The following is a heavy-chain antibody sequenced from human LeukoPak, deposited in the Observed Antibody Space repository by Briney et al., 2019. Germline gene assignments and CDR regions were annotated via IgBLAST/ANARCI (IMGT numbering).Heavy chain of an antibody. CDR3: ARDRDCSSTSCYSDAFDI. J-gene: IGHJ3*02. Sequence: GGSLRLSCAASGFTISSNYMSWVRQAPGKGLEWVSVIYSGGSTYYADSVKGRFTISRDNSKNTLYLQMNSLRAEDTAVYYCARDRDCSSTSCYSDAFDIWGQGTMVTVSS. D-gene: IGHD2-2*02. V-gene: IGHV3-53*01. CDR1: GFTISSNY. CDR2: IYSGGST.